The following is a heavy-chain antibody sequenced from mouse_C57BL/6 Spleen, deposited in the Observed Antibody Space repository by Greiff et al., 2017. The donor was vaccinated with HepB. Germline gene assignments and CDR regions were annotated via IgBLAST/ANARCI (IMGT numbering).Heavy chain of an antibody. CDR2: IDPSDSET. Sequence: QVQLQQPGAELVRPGSSVKLSCKASGYTFTSYWMHWVKQRPIQGLEWIGNIDPSDSETHYNQKFKDKATLTVDKSSSAAYMQLSSLTSEDSAVYYCAIITTVVATRFDYWGQGTTLTVSS. V-gene: IGHV1-52*01. J-gene: IGHJ2*01. CDR1: GYTFTSYW. D-gene: IGHD1-1*01. CDR3: AIITTVVATRFDY.